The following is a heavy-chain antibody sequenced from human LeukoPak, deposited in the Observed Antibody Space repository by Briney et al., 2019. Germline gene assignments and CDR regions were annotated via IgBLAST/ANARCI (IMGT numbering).Heavy chain of an antibody. CDR1: GGSVSSGSYY. D-gene: IGHD2-21*01. CDR2: ISYSGST. Sequence: PSETLSLTCSVSGGSVSSGSYYWSWVRRPPGKGLEWIGYISYSGSTNYNPSLKSRVTISVDTPKNQFSLRLTSVTAADTAVYYCARGTYTGYIVVPDYWGQGTLVTVSS. J-gene: IGHJ4*02. V-gene: IGHV4-61*01. CDR3: ARGTYTGYIVVPDY.